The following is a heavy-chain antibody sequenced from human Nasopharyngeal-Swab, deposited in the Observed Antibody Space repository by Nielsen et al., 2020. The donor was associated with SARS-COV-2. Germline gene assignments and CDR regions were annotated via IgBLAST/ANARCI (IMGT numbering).Heavy chain of an antibody. CDR1: GFSLTTDTTG. D-gene: IGHD2-2*01. Sequence: SGPTLVKPTETLTLTCTVSGFSLTTDTTGVTWIRLPPGKALEWLAVTFSNDEKSYSASLKSRLTISKDTSKSQVVLTMANMVPVDTATYYCARLGCTSISCHIDHWGQGTLVTVSS. V-gene: IGHV2-26*01. J-gene: IGHJ4*02. CDR3: ARLGCTSISCHIDH. CDR2: TFSNDEK.